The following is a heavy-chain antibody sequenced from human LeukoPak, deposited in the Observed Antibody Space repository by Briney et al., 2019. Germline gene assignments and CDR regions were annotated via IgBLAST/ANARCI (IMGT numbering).Heavy chain of an antibody. CDR2: INPSGGST. D-gene: IGHD3-3*01. CDR3: ARSITIFGVAPGY. V-gene: IGHV1-46*01. J-gene: IGHJ4*02. Sequence: ASVKVSCKASGYTFTCYYMHWVRQAPGQGLEWMRIINPSGGSTSYAQKFQGRVTITRNTSISTAYMELSSLRSEDTAVYYCARSITIFGVAPGYWGQGTLVTVSS. CDR1: GYTFTCYY.